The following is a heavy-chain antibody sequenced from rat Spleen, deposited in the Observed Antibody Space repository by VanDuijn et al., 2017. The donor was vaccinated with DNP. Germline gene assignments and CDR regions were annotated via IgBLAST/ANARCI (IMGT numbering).Heavy chain of an antibody. CDR2: INTDGGST. Sequence: EVQLVDTGGGLVQPGRSLKLSCVASGFTFSSYWMFWIRQAPGKGLEWVASINTDGGSTYYPDSVKGRFTISRDNAENTVYLQMSSLRSEDTATYYCASWAPIAPLSTSNYWGQGVMVTVSS. CDR1: GFTFSSYW. D-gene: IGHD1-2*01. J-gene: IGHJ2*01. V-gene: IGHV5-58*01. CDR3: ASWAPIAPLSTSNY.